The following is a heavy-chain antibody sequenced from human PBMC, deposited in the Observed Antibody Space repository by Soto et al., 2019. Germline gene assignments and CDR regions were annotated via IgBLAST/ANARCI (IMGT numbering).Heavy chain of an antibody. J-gene: IGHJ6*02. CDR2: IDPSDSYT. CDR3: ARLLPVPGVIINVPHHGMDV. Sequence: PGESLKISCKGSGYSITSYWISWVRQMPGKGLEWMGRIDPSDSYTNYSPSFQGHVTISADKSISTAYLQWSSLKASDTAMYYCARLLPVPGVIINVPHHGMDVWGQGTTVPVSS. V-gene: IGHV5-10-1*01. D-gene: IGHD3-10*01. CDR1: GYSITSYW.